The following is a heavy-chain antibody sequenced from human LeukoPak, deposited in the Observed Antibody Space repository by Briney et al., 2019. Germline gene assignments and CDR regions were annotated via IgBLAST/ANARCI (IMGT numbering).Heavy chain of an antibody. CDR2: IYYSGST. CDR1: GGSISSGDYY. CDR3: AREGIAAAGYRLDP. V-gene: IGHV4-30-4*01. J-gene: IGHJ5*02. Sequence: SETLSLTCTVSGGSISSGDYYWSWIRQPPGKGLEWIGYIYYSGSTYYNPSLKSRVTISVDTSKNQFSLKLSSVTAADTAVYYCAREGIAAAGYRLDPWGQGTLVTVSS. D-gene: IGHD6-13*01.